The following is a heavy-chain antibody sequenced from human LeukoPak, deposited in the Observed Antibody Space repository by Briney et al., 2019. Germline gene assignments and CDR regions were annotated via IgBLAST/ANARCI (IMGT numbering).Heavy chain of an antibody. D-gene: IGHD3-10*01. CDR2: ISYDRGNK. CDR1: GFTISSYG. V-gene: IGHV3-30*18. Sequence: GGSLRLSCAASGFTISSYGMHWVSQARGKGLEWVAVISYDRGNKYYADSVKGRFTISRDNSKNTLYLQMNSIRAEDTAVYYCAKDPKGVPGVYYYYGMDVWGKGTTVTVSS. J-gene: IGHJ6*04. CDR3: AKDPKGVPGVYYYYGMDV.